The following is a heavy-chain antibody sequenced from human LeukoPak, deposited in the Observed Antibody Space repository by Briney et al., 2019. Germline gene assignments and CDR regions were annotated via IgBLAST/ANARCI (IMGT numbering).Heavy chain of an antibody. V-gene: IGHV3-30*03. D-gene: IGHD2-2*01. CDR3: AREVVPAADYYYYGMDV. CDR1: GFTFSSYG. Sequence: GGSLRLSCAASGFTFSSYGMHWVRQAPGKGLEWMAVISYDGSNKYYADSVKGRFTISRDNSKNTLYLQMNSLRAEDTAVYYCAREVVPAADYYYYGMDVWGQGTTVTVSS. J-gene: IGHJ6*02. CDR2: ISYDGSNK.